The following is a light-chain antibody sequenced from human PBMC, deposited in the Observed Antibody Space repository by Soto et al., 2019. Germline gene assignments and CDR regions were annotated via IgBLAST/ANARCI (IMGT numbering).Light chain of an antibody. CDR3: GSYTSSSTLV. CDR1: IHYDF. J-gene: IGLJ1*01. Sequence: QSALTQPASVSGSPGQSITISCTGYIHYDFVSWYQQHPGTAPKLVIYEVSNRPSGTSDRFSGSKSGHTASLTISGLQTEDEAVYYCGSYTSSSTLVFGTGTKLTVL. CDR2: EVS. V-gene: IGLV2-14*01.